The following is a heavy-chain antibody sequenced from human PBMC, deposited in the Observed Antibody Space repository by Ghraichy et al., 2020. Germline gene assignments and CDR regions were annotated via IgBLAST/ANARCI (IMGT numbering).Heavy chain of an antibody. CDR2: IWYDGSNK. Sequence: LSLTCAASGFTFSSYGMHWVRQAPGKGLEWVAVIWYDGSNKYYADSVKGRFTISRDNSKNTLYLQMNSLRAEDTAVYYCARWAYSYGSYPYYFDYWGQGTLVTVSS. CDR1: GFTFSSYG. D-gene: IGHD5-18*01. V-gene: IGHV3-33*01. J-gene: IGHJ4*02. CDR3: ARWAYSYGSYPYYFDY.